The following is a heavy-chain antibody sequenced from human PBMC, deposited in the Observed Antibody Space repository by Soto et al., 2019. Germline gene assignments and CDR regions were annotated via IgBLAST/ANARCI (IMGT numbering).Heavy chain of an antibody. D-gene: IGHD2-21*02. J-gene: IGHJ4*02. CDR1: GGSVSSGSYY. CDR2: IYYSGST. V-gene: IGHV4-61*01. CDR3: ARDGGDLGYFDY. Sequence: PSETLSLTCTTSGGSVSSGSYYGSWVRQPPGKGLEWIGYIYYSGSTNYNPSLKSRVTISVDTSKNQFSLKLSSVTAADTAVYYCARDGGDLGYFDYWGQGTLVTVSS.